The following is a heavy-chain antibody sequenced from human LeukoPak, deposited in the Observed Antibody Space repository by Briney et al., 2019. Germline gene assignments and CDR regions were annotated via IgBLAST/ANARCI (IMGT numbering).Heavy chain of an antibody. J-gene: IGHJ4*02. Sequence: GGSLRLSCAASGFTFNSYAMHWVRQAPGKGLEWVAVISYDGSNKYYADSVKGRFTISRDNSKNTVYLQMNSLRAEDTAVYYCAKDGDSSGYYPDYWGQGTLVTVSS. CDR2: ISYDGSNK. CDR1: GFTFNSYA. CDR3: AKDGDSSGYYPDY. V-gene: IGHV3-30*18. D-gene: IGHD3-22*01.